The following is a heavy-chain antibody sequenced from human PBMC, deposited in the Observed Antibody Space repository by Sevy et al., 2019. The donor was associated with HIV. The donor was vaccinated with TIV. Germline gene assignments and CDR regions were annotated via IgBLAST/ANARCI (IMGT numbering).Heavy chain of an antibody. V-gene: IGHV3-30-3*01. J-gene: IGHJ4*02. CDR2: ISYNGSNK. D-gene: IGHD4-17*01. CDR1: GITFSSHA. Sequence: GGSLRLSCAASGITFSSHAMHWVRQAPGKGLEWVTIISYNGSNKYYADSVKGRLTISRDNSKNTLYLQMTSLRAEDTAVYYCARADYGDYSGEFDYWGQGTLVTVSS. CDR3: ARADYGDYSGEFDY.